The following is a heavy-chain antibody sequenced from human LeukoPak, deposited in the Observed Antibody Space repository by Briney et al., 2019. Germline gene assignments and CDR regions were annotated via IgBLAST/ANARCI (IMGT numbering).Heavy chain of an antibody. D-gene: IGHD5-24*01. V-gene: IGHV3-23*01. CDR2: FSGSGGST. CDR3: AKSGYNRFDY. Sequence: GGSLRLSCAASGFTFSSNAMSWVRQAPGKGLEWVSRFSGSGGSTFYADSVKGRFTISRDNSKNTLYLQMNSLRVEDTAVYYCAKSGYNRFDYWGQGTLVTVSS. J-gene: IGHJ4*02. CDR1: GFTFSSNA.